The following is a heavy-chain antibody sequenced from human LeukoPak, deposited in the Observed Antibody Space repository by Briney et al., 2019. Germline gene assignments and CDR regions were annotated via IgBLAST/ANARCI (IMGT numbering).Heavy chain of an antibody. CDR2: ISTSGST. Sequence: PSETLSLTCAVSAASISNYYWSWIRQAPGKGLEWIGYISTSGSTNYNPTLKSRVSISLDTSKNRFSLNLNFVTAADTAVYYCASPRSGYRYTFDYWGQGALVTVSS. CDR3: ASPRSGYRYTFDY. J-gene: IGHJ4*02. D-gene: IGHD3-22*01. V-gene: IGHV4-4*09. CDR1: AASISNYY.